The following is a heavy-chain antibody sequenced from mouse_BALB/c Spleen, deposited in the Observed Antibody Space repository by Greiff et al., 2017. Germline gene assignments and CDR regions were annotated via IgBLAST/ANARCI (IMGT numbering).Heavy chain of an antibody. D-gene: IGHD2-14*01. CDR2: IDPSDSYT. Sequence: QVQLQQPGAELVKPGASVKLSCKASGYTFTSYWMHWVKQRPGQGLEWIGEIDPSDSYTNYNQKFKGKATLTVDTSSSTAYMQLSSLTSEDSAVFYCARRYRYDAFADWGQGTLVTVSA. J-gene: IGHJ3*01. CDR3: ARRYRYDAFAD. CDR1: GYTFTSYW. V-gene: IGHV1-69*02.